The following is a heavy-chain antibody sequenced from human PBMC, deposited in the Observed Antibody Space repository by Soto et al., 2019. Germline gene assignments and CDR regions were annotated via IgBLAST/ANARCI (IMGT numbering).Heavy chain of an antibody. V-gene: IGHV1-69*13. CDR2: IIPIFGTA. CDR3: ARAGSDFYGMDV. CDR1: GGTFSSYA. Sequence: SVKVSCKASGGTFSSYAISWVRQAPGQGLEWMGGIIPIFGTANYAQKFQGRVTITADESTSTAYMELSSLRSEDTAVYYCARAGSDFYGMDVWGQGTTVTVSS. D-gene: IGHD6-19*01. J-gene: IGHJ6*02.